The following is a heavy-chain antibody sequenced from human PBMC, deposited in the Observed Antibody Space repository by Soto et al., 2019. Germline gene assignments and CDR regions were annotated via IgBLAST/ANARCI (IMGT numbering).Heavy chain of an antibody. Sequence: QVQLVQSGAEVKKPGASVTVSCKGLGYTFIGQYIYWVRQAPGQGLESMGWLNPMSGDTKSAQKFQGRVTLTRDTSISTAYMELSGLRSDDTALYYCARGLYSTSEAFDLCGQGTLVTVSS. CDR1: GYTFIGQY. CDR3: ARGLYSTSEAFDL. D-gene: IGHD1-26*01. CDR2: LNPMSGDT. V-gene: IGHV1-2*02. J-gene: IGHJ3*01.